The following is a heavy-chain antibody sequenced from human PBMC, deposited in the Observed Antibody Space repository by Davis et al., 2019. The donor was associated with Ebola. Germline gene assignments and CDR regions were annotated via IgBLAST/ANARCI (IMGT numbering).Heavy chain of an antibody. CDR1: GFTFSDYW. J-gene: IGHJ4*02. V-gene: IGHV3-7*01. CDR2: INQDGSSK. Sequence: GESLKISCAASGFTFSDYWMTWVRQAPGKGLEWVANINQDGSSKYYADSVKGRFTISRDNSKNTLSLQMNSLRTEDTALYYCAKDSLSSSTSYWGQGTLVTVSS. CDR3: AKDSLSSSTSY. D-gene: IGHD2-2*01.